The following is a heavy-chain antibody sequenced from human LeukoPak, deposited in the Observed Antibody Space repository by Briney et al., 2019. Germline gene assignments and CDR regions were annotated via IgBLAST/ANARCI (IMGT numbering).Heavy chain of an antibody. V-gene: IGHV1-46*01. J-gene: IGHJ5*02. D-gene: IGHD2-2*01. CDR3: ARDNYSSTSCYALWFDP. CDR1: GYTFTSYY. CDR2: INPSGGST. Sequence: GASVKVSCKASGYTFTSYYMHWVRQAPGQGLEWMGIINPSGGSTSYAQKFQGRVTMTRDISTSTVYMELSSLRSEDTAVYYCARDNYSSTSCYALWFDPWGQGTLVTVSS.